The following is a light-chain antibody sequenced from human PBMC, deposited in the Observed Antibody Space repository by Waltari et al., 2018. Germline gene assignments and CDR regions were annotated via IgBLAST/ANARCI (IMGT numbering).Light chain of an antibody. Sequence: QAGLIQPPSVSRALGQTATLTCAGNRKNVGNHGVAWLQQHQGHPPKLLSYRSDNRPSGISGRFSASRSGNTASLTITGLQADDEADYYCSAWDKYLVAVVFGGGTKLTVL. J-gene: IGLJ3*02. CDR3: SAWDKYLVAVV. V-gene: IGLV10-54*04. CDR2: RSD. CDR1: RKNVGNHG.